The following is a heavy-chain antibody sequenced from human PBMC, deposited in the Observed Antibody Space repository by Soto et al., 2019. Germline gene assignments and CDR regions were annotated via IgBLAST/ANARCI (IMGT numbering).Heavy chain of an antibody. V-gene: IGHV4-4*02. CDR3: ARAVAGINYFDY. D-gene: IGHD6-19*01. J-gene: IGHJ4*02. CDR1: SGSITSSSW. CDR2: IYHSGVT. Sequence: QVQLQESGPGLVKPSGTLSLTCAVSSGSITSSSWWSWIRQPPGKGLEWIGEIYHSGVTTYTSSLESRVTISVDTSRNQFSLKLSSVTAADTAVYYCARAVAGINYFDYWGQGTLVTVSS.